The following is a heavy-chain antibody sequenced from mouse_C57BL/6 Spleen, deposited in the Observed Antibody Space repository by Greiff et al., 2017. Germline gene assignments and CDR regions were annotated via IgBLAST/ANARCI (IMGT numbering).Heavy chain of an antibody. J-gene: IGHJ4*01. Sequence: QVQLQQPGAELVMPGASVKLSCKASGYTFTSYWMHWVKQRPGQGLEWIGEIDPSDSYTNYNQKFKGKSTLTVDKSSSTAYMQLSSLTSEDSAVYYGARGDTTDAMDYWGQGTSVTVSS. V-gene: IGHV1-69*01. CDR1: GYTFTSYW. D-gene: IGHD1-1*01. CDR3: ARGDTTDAMDY. CDR2: IDPSDSYT.